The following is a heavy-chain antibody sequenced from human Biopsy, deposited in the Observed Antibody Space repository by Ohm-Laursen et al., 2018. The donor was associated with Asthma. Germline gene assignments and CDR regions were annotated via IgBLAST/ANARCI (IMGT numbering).Heavy chain of an antibody. D-gene: IGHD6-19*01. J-gene: IGHJ6*02. V-gene: IGHV1-69*01. CDR1: GGTFSNFA. CDR2: IMTAFGTT. CDR3: ARCQVGYSSGWSLLLKKIYYPGMDV. Sequence: SSVKVSCKAPGGTFSNFAISWVRQAPGQGLEWLGGIMTAFGTTNYAQKFQGRVTITADESTSTAYMEVTSLRSEDTAIYYCARCQVGYSSGWSLLLKKIYYPGMDVWGQGTAVTVSS.